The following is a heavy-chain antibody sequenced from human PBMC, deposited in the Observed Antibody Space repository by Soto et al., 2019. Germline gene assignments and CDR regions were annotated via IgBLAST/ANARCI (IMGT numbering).Heavy chain of an antibody. V-gene: IGHV1-18*04. D-gene: IGHD3-22*01. CDR2: ISAYNGNT. J-gene: IGHJ4*02. CDR3: ARDGGYYDCSGYYYQQPGGY. CDR1: GYTFTSYG. Sequence: QVQLVQSGAEVKKPGASVKVSCKASGYTFTSYGISWVRQTPGQGLKWMGWISAYNGNTNYAQKLQGRVTMTTDTSTSTADMELRSLRSDDTAVYYCARDGGYYDCSGYYYQQPGGYWGQGTLVTVSS.